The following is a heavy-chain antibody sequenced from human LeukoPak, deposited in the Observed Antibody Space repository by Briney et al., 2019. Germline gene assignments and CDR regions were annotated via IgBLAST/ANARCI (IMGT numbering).Heavy chain of an antibody. CDR3: VRSAVPAARPVYFDY. Sequence: PGGSLRLSCAASGFTFSSYWMSWVRQAPGKGLEWVANIKQDGSEKYYVDSVKGRFTISRDNAKNSLYLQMNSLRAEDTAVYYCVRSAVPAARPVYFDYWGQGTLVTVSS. CDR2: IKQDGSEK. CDR1: GFTFSSYW. J-gene: IGHJ4*02. D-gene: IGHD2-2*01. V-gene: IGHV3-7*01.